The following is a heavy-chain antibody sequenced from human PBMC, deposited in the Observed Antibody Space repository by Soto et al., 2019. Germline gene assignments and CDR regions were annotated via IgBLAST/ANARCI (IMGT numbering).Heavy chain of an antibody. CDR1: GGTFSSYA. CDR3: ACLGFFGVFIDKSPDYYGMDV. CDR2: IIPIFGTA. J-gene: IGHJ6*02. V-gene: IGHV1-69*13. D-gene: IGHD3-3*01. Sequence: ASVKVSCKASGGTFSSYAISWVRQAPGQGLEWMGGIIPIFGTANYAQKFQGRVTITADESTSTAYMELSSLRSEDTAVNYCACLGFFGVFIDKSPDYYGMDVGGQGPRVTVPS.